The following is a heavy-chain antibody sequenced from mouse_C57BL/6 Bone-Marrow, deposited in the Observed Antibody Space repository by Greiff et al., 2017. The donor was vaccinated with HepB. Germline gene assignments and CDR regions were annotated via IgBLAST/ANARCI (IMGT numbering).Heavy chain of an antibody. V-gene: IGHV1-55*01. Sequence: VQLQQPGAELVKPGASVKMSCKASGYTFTSYWITWVKQRPGQGLEWIGDIYPGSGSTNYNEKFKSKATLTVDTSSSTAYMQLSSLTSEDSAVYYCARLRTFYGSGYFDVWGTGTTVTVSS. CDR2: IYPGSGST. J-gene: IGHJ1*03. CDR3: ARLRTFYGSGYFDV. CDR1: GYTFTSYW. D-gene: IGHD1-1*01.